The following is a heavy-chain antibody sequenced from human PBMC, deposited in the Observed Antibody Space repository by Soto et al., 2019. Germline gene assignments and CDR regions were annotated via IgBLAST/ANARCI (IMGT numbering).Heavy chain of an antibody. CDR2: IYYSGST. CDR3: AREVSYGVYLVYFDL. V-gene: IGHV4-31*03. J-gene: IGHJ2*01. D-gene: IGHD4-17*01. Sequence: LSLTCTVSGGSISSGGYYWSWIRHHPGKGLEWIGYIYYSGSTYYNPSLKSRVTISVDTSKNQFSLKLSSVTAADTAVYYCAREVSYGVYLVYFDLWGRGTLVTVSS. CDR1: GGSISSGGYY.